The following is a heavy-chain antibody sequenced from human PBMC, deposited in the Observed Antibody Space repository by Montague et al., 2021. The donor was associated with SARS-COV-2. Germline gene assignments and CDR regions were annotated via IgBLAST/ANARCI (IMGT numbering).Heavy chain of an antibody. CDR2: IRWNSDSV. CDR1: GFTFGDFA. V-gene: IGHV3-9*01. Sequence: SLRLSCAGSGFTFGDFAMHWVRQGPGKDLEWVSGIRWNSDSVGYADSVKGRFTISRDNAKNSLYLQMNSLRAEDTALYYCAKDMGPYGSGPYGMDVWGQGTTVTVSS. J-gene: IGHJ6*02. CDR3: AKDMGPYGSGPYGMDV. D-gene: IGHD3-10*01.